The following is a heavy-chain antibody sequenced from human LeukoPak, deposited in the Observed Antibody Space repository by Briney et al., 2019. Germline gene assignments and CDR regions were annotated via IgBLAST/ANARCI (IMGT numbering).Heavy chain of an antibody. CDR1: GFTFSSYA. Sequence: GGSLRLSCAASGFTFSSYAMHWVRQAPGKGLEGVAVISYDGSNKYYADSVKGRFTISRDNSKNTLYLQMNSLRAEDTAVYYCARVPIALLVYYFNYWGRGTLVTVSS. CDR2: ISYDGSNK. J-gene: IGHJ4*02. CDR3: ARVPIALLVYYFNY. V-gene: IGHV3-30*04. D-gene: IGHD1-14*01.